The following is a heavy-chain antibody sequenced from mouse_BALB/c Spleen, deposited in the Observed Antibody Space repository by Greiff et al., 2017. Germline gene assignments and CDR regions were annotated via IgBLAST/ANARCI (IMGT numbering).Heavy chain of an antibody. CDR1: GFTFTDYY. D-gene: IGHD2-3*01. CDR2: IRNKANGYTT. V-gene: IGHV7-3*02. Sequence: EVKLMESGGGLVQPGGSLRLSCATSGFTFTDYYMSWVRQPPGKALEWLGFIRNKANGYTTEYSASVKGRFTISRDNSQSILYLQMNTLRAEDSATYYCARDLYCVYAMDYWGQGTSVTVSS. CDR3: ARDLYCVYAMDY. J-gene: IGHJ4*01.